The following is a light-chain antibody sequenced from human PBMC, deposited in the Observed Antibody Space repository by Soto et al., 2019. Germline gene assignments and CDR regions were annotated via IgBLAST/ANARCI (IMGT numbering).Light chain of an antibody. CDR1: ISNIGNNY. Sequence: QAVVTQPPSVSAAPGQKVSISCTGSISNIGNNYVSWYQQLPGTAPKLLVYEKNKRPSGISDRFSGSKSGTSAALDITGLQTGDEGDYYCGTWDNSLSAWVFGGGTKLTVL. J-gene: IGLJ3*02. CDR3: GTWDNSLSAWV. CDR2: EKN. V-gene: IGLV1-51*02.